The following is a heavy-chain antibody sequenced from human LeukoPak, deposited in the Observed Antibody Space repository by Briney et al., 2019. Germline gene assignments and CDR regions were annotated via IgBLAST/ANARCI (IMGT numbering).Heavy chain of an antibody. J-gene: IGHJ5*02. CDR1: GDSISTYY. D-gene: IGHD6-19*01. CDR3: ARRRIAVVKGNWFDP. V-gene: IGHV4-39*07. Sequence: SETLSLTCTVSGDSISTYYWSWIRQPPGKGLECIGSIYYSGSTFYNPSLKSRVTISVDTSKNQFSLKLSSVTAADTAVYYCARRRIAVVKGNWFDPWGQGTLVTVSS. CDR2: IYYSGST.